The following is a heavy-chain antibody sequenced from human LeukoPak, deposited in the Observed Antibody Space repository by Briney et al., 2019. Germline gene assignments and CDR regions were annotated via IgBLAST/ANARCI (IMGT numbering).Heavy chain of an antibody. Sequence: SQTLSLTCTVSGGSISSGSYYWSWIRQPAGKGLEWIGRIYTSGSTNYNPSLKSRVTISVDASKNQFSLKLSSVTAADTAVYYCARGQYYYDSSGSRGGFDYWGQGTLVTVSS. J-gene: IGHJ4*02. D-gene: IGHD3-22*01. V-gene: IGHV4-61*02. CDR2: IYTSGST. CDR1: GGSISSGSYY. CDR3: ARGQYYYDSSGSRGGFDY.